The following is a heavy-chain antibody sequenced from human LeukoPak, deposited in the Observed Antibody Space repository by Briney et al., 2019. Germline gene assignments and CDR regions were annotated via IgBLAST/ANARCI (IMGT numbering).Heavy chain of an antibody. CDR2: ISGSGGST. Sequence: GGSLRLSCAASGFTFSGYAMSWVRQAPGKGLEWVSAISGSGGSTYYADSVKGRFTISRDNSKSTLYLQMNSLRAEDTAVYYCPKGGPRDYYGTDVWGQGTTVTVSS. V-gene: IGHV3-23*01. CDR1: GFTFSGYA. J-gene: IGHJ6*02. CDR3: PKGGPRDYYGTDV.